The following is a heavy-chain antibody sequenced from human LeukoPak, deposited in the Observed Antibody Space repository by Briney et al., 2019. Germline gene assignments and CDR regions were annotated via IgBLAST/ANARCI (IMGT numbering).Heavy chain of an antibody. Sequence: PSETLSLTCTVSAGSITSYYWSWIRQPPGKGLEWIGYFYTTGGTNYNPSLKSRVTMSLDTSRNQFSLKLTSVTAADTAVYYCPRHVKNYYANYWGQGILVTVSS. CDR3: PRHVKNYYANY. CDR1: AGSITSYY. J-gene: IGHJ4*02. D-gene: IGHD1-26*01. V-gene: IGHV4-4*09. CDR2: FYTTGGT.